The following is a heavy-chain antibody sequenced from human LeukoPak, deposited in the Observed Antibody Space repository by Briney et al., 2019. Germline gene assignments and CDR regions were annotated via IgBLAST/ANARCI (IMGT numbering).Heavy chain of an antibody. CDR2: IIPIFGTA. CDR3: AREVPYDSSGYSPRMSFGY. Sequence: GASVKVSCKASGGTFSSYAISWVRQAPGQGLEWMGGIIPIFGTANYAQKFQGRVTITTDESTSTAYMELSSLRSEDTAVYYCAREVPYDSSGYSPRMSFGYWGQGTLVTVSS. J-gene: IGHJ4*02. D-gene: IGHD3-22*01. CDR1: GGTFSSYA. V-gene: IGHV1-69*05.